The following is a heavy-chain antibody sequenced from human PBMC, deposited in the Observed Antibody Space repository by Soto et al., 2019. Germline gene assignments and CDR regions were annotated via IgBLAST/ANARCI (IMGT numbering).Heavy chain of an antibody. J-gene: IGHJ5*02. D-gene: IGHD3-3*01. V-gene: IGHV3-15*01. CDR1: GFTVSSNY. CDR3: TTVQLVLRFLEWSKGPNWFDP. CDR2: KSNTGGGTT. Sequence: PGGSLRLSCAASGFTVSSNYMSWVRQAPGKGLEWVKSNTGGGTTDYADSVKGRFTISRDDSKNTLYLQMNSLKTEDTAVYYCTTVQLVLRFLEWSKGPNWFDPWGQGTLVTVSS.